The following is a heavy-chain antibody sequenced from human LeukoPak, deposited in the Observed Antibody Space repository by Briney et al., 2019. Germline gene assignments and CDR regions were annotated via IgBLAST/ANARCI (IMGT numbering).Heavy chain of an antibody. CDR3: AKDKWTNYYFYGMEV. Sequence: GGSLRLSCAASGFTFSSYAMNWVRQAPGRGLEWVSSISGSGYTTHYADSVQGRFTISRDNSNNTLYLQMNSLRAEDTAVYYCAKDKWTNYYFYGMEVWGQGTTVTVSS. CDR2: ISGSGYTT. D-gene: IGHD1-26*01. V-gene: IGHV3-23*01. J-gene: IGHJ6*02. CDR1: GFTFSSYA.